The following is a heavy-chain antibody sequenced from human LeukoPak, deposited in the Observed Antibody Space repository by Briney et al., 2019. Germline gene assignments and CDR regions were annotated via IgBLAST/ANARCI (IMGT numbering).Heavy chain of an antibody. V-gene: IGHV3-23*01. CDR3: AKSGRYCSGSSCYQEASLDY. CDR1: GLTFSNYG. D-gene: IGHD2-15*01. J-gene: IGHJ4*02. Sequence: GGSLRLSCVASGLTFSNYGISWVRQAPGKGLEWVSGISGGPVSTSYADSVKGRFTISRDNSKNMLYMKMNSLRVEDTAVYYCAKSGRYCSGSSCYQEASLDYWGQGTLVTVSS. CDR2: ISGGPVST.